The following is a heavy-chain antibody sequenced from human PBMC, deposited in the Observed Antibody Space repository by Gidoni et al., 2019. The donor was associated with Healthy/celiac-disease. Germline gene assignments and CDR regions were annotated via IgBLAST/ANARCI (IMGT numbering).Heavy chain of an antibody. J-gene: IGHJ4*02. V-gene: IGHV3-49*05. D-gene: IGHD3-22*01. Sequence: EVQLVESGGGLVKPGRSLRLSCTASGFTFGDYAMSWFRQAPGKGLEWVGFIRSKAYGGTTEYAASVKGRFTISRDDSKSIAYLQMNSLKTEDTAVYYCTRGYYYDSSGYYLFDYWGQGTLVTVSS. CDR1: GFTFGDYA. CDR2: IRSKAYGGTT. CDR3: TRGYYYDSSGYYLFDY.